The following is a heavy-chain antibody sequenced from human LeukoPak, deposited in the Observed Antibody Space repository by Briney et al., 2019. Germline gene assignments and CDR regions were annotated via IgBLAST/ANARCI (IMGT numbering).Heavy chain of an antibody. J-gene: IGHJ4*02. CDR1: GFTFSSYW. V-gene: IGHV3-7*01. CDR3: ARGNDLWSGYYSYYFDY. Sequence: GGSLRLSCAASGFTFSSYWMSWVRQAPGKGLEWVANIKQDGSEKYYVDSVRGRFTISRDNAKNSLYLQMNSLRAEDTAVYYCARGNDLWSGYYSYYFDYWGQGTLVTVSS. D-gene: IGHD3-3*01. CDR2: IKQDGSEK.